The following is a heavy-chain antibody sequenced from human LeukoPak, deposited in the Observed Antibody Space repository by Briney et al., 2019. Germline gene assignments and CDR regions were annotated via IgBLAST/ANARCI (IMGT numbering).Heavy chain of an antibody. J-gene: IGHJ5*02. D-gene: IGHD3-10*01. V-gene: IGHV4-59*01. CDR3: ARVETVLWFGELDHPMNWFDP. CDR1: GGSISSYY. Sequence: SETLSLTCTVSGGSISSYYWSWIRQPPGKVLEWIGYIYYSGSTKYNPSLKSRVTISVDTSKSQFSLRLSSVTAADTAVYYCARVETVLWFGELDHPMNWFDPWGQGTLVTVSS. CDR2: IYYSGST.